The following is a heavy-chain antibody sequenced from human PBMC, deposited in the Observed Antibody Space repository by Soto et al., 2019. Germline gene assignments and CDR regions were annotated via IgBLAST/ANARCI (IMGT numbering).Heavy chain of an antibody. CDR2: ISWDGDST. V-gene: IGHV3-43*01. CDR3: AKGFMTAMTFYGMDV. Sequence: GGSLRLSCAASGFTLNDYTMHWVRQAPGKGLEWVSLISWDGDSTYYADSVKGRFSISRDNSKNSLYLQMTSLRTEDTALYYCAKGFMTAMTFYGMDVWGQGTTVTVSS. D-gene: IGHD2-21*02. J-gene: IGHJ6*02. CDR1: GFTLNDYT.